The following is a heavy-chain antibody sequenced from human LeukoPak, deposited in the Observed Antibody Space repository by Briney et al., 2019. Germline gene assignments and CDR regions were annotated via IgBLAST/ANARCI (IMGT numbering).Heavy chain of an antibody. Sequence: SETLSLTCTVSGGSISSYYWSWIRQPPGKGLEWIGYIYYSGSTNYNPSLKSRVTISVDTSKNQFSLKLSSVTAADTAVYYCAGTHIAEAGTGFDYWGQGTLVTLSS. J-gene: IGHJ4*02. CDR1: GGSISSYY. CDR2: IYYSGST. CDR3: AGTHIAEAGTGFDY. V-gene: IGHV4-59*01. D-gene: IGHD6-19*01.